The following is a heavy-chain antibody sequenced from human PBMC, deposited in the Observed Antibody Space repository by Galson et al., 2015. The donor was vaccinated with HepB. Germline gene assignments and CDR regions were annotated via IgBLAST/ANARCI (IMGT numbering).Heavy chain of an antibody. D-gene: IGHD4-17*01. J-gene: IGHJ4*02. CDR3: ARVSHDYGDYFNY. CDR2: ISTSSSTI. Sequence: SLRLSCAASGFTFSSYNMNWVRQAPGKGLEWVSYISTSSSTIYYADSVKGRFTISRDNAKNSLHLLMNSLRAEDTAVYYCARVSHDYGDYFNYWGQGTLVTVSS. CDR1: GFTFSSYN. V-gene: IGHV3-48*01.